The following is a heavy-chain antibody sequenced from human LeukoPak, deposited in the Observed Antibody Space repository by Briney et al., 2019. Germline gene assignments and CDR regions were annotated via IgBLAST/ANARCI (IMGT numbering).Heavy chain of an antibody. CDR3: ARDRRYSYGTDAFDI. Sequence: ASVKVSCKASGYSFTNYGITWVRQAPGQGLEWMGWNSAYNGNTNYAQKFQGRVTMTTDTSTSTAYMELRSLRSDDTAVYYCARDRRYSYGTDAFDIWGQGTMVTVSS. V-gene: IGHV1-18*01. CDR1: GYSFTNYG. J-gene: IGHJ3*02. CDR2: NSAYNGNT. D-gene: IGHD5-18*01.